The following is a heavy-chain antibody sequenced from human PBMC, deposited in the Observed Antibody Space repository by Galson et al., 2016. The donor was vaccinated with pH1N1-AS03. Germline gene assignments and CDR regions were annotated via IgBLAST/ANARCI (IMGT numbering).Heavy chain of an antibody. D-gene: IGHD3-22*01. CDR1: GAPITSGSHY. Sequence: ETLSLTCSVSGAPITSGSHYWTWIRQLPGQGLEWIGYIYYSGTTKFNPSLATRVTMLVDRSKSQFSLNLMSVTAADTAVYYCARDGQLWPHYYPLDVWGQGTTVTVSS. J-gene: IGHJ6*02. CDR2: IYYSGTT. CDR3: ARDGQLWPHYYPLDV. V-gene: IGHV4-61*01.